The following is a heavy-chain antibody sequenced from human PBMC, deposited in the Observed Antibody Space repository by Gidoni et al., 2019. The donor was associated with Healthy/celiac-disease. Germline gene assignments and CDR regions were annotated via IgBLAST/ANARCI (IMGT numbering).Heavy chain of an antibody. J-gene: IGHJ3*02. CDR2: IVVGSGNT. D-gene: IGHD1-7*01. CDR1: GFTFTSSA. CDR3: AAEGPTGTTLRAFDI. V-gene: IGHV1-58*01. Sequence: QMQLVQSGPEVKKPGTSVKVSCKASGFTFTSSAVQWVRQARGQRLEWIGWIVVGSGNTNYAQKFQERVTITRDMSTSTAYMELSSLRSEDTAVYYCAAEGPTGTTLRAFDIWGQGTMVTVSS.